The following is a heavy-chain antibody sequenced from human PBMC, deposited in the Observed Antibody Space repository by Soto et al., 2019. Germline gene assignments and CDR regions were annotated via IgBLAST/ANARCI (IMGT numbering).Heavy chain of an antibody. CDR3: ARDQPVYDILTELDF. Sequence: ASVKVSCKTSGYSFIDYYIHWMRQAPGQGLEWMGWISPNSGASNYTQNFQGRVTMTRDRSAATVYMELTGLRSDDTAIYFCARDQPVYDILTELDFWGQGTLVTV. D-gene: IGHD3-9*01. J-gene: IGHJ4*02. CDR1: GYSFIDYY. V-gene: IGHV1-2*02. CDR2: ISPNSGAS.